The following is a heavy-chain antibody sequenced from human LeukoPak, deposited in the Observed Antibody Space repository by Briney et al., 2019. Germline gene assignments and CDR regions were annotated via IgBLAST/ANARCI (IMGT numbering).Heavy chain of an antibody. CDR3: ATPRYSSSWYDY. V-gene: IGHV3-30*02. CDR1: GFTFSSYG. J-gene: IGHJ4*02. CDR2: IRYDGSNK. D-gene: IGHD6-13*01. Sequence: GGSLRLSCAASGFTFSSYGMHWVRQAPGKGLEWVAFIRYDGSNKYYAGSVKGRVTISRDNSKNTLYLQMNSLRAEDTAVYYCATPRYSSSWYDYWGQGTLVTVSS.